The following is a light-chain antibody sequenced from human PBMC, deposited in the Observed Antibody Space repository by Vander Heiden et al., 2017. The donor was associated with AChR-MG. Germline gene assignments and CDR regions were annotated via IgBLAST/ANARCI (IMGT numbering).Light chain of an antibody. CDR1: QSVDSY. J-gene: IGKJ3*01. CDR2: DAT. CDR3: QHRSEGPRIT. Sequence: EIVLTQSPATLSLSPGDRAALSCRASQSVDSYLAWYQQKPGQPPRLLIYDATNRATGIPARFSGSGSGTDFTLTISSLDPEDFAVYYCQHRSEGPRITFGHGTKLDIK. V-gene: IGKV3-11*01.